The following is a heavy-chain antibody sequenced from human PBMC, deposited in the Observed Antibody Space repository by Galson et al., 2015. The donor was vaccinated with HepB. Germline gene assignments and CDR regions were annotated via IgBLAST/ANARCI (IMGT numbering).Heavy chain of an antibody. V-gene: IGHV3-48*03. CDR1: GFTFSSYE. Sequence: SLRLSCAASGFTFSSYEMNWVRQAPGKGLGWVSYISSSGSTIYYADSVKGRFTISRDNAKNSLYLQMNSLRAEDTAVYYCARDLLNYHGSGQYYNGGMDVWGRGTTVAVSS. D-gene: IGHD3-10*01. J-gene: IGHJ6*02. CDR2: ISSSGSTI. CDR3: ARDLLNYHGSGQYYNGGMDV.